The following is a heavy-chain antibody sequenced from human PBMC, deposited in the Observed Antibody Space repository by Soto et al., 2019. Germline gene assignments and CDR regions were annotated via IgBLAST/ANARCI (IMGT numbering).Heavy chain of an antibody. CDR3: ARDLGDTSGYYLGAFDI. Sequence: GGSLRLSCAASGFTFSSYWMNWVRQAPGKGLEWVANIKQDGSEKYYVDSVKGRFTISRDNAKNSLYLQMNSLRAEDTAVYYCARDLGDTSGYYLGAFDIWGQGTMVTVSS. CDR1: GFTFSSYW. CDR2: IKQDGSEK. D-gene: IGHD3-22*01. J-gene: IGHJ3*02. V-gene: IGHV3-7*01.